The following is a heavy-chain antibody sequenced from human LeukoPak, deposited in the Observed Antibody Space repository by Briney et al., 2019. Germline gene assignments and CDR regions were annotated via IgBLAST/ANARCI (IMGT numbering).Heavy chain of an antibody. D-gene: IGHD4-11*01. V-gene: IGHV4-39*07. CDR1: GGSIRSSSYY. Sequence: SETLSLTCTVSGGSIRSSSYYWGWIRQAPGKGLEWIGSIYYIGNAYYNASLNSRVTISVDTSKNQFFLKLNSVTAADTAVFYCASVRHYSDYARYFDYWGQGTLVTVSS. CDR2: IYYIGNA. J-gene: IGHJ4*02. CDR3: ASVRHYSDYARYFDY.